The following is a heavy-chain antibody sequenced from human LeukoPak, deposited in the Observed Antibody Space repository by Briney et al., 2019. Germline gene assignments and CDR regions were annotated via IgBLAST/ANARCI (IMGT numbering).Heavy chain of an antibody. V-gene: IGHV4-34*01. Sequence: PETLSLTCAVYVGSFSGYYWSWIRQPPGKGLEWIGEINHSGSTNYNSSLKSRVTISVDTSKNQFSLKLSSVTAADTAVYYCARGYYGSGSHCCHMDVWGKGTTITVS. CDR1: VGSFSGYY. CDR2: INHSGST. J-gene: IGHJ6*03. CDR3: ARGYYGSGSHCCHMDV. D-gene: IGHD3-10*01.